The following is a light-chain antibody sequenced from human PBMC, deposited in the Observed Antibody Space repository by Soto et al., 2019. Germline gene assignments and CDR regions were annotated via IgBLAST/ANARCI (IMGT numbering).Light chain of an antibody. CDR2: GNS. V-gene: IGLV1-40*01. CDR3: QSYDSSLSVHVV. Sequence: QSVLTQPPSVSGAPGQRVTISCTGSSSNIGAGYDVHWYQQLPGTAPKLLIYGNSKRPSGVPDRFSGSKSGTSASLAITGLQAEDEADYYCQSYDSSLSVHVVFGGGTKVTVL. CDR1: SSNIGAGYD. J-gene: IGLJ2*01.